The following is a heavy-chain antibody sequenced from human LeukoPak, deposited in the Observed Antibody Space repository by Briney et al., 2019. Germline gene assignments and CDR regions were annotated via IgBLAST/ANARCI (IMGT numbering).Heavy chain of an antibody. CDR1: GYTFTDYY. CDR2: VDPEDGET. CDR3: VKSTSEWLRLGGYFDY. D-gene: IGHD5-12*01. J-gene: IGHJ4*02. V-gene: IGHV1-69-2*01. Sequence: ASVKVSCKVSGYTFTDYYMHWVQQAPGKGLEWMGLVDPEDGETIYAEKFQGRVTITEDTSTDTAYMELSSLRSEDTAVYYCVKSTSEWLRLGGYFDYWGQGTLVTVSS.